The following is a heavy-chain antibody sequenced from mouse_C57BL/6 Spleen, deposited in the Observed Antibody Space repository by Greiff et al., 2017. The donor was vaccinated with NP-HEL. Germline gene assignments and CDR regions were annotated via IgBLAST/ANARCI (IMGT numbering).Heavy chain of an antibody. CDR2: IWSGGST. V-gene: IGHV2-2*01. CDR1: GFSLTSYG. CDR3: ARNPATGMYYAMDY. J-gene: IGHJ4*01. Sequence: VQLEESGPGLVQPSQSLSITCTVSGFSLTSYGVHWVRQSPGKGLEWLGVIWSGGSTDYNAAFISRLSISKDNSKSQVFFKMNSLQTDDTAMYYCARNPATGMYYAMDYWGQGTSVTVSS.